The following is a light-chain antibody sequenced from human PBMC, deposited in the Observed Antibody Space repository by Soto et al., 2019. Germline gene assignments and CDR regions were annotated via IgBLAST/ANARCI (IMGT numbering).Light chain of an antibody. V-gene: IGKV3-15*01. CDR1: QSVSSN. CDR3: QQYNNWPPRT. Sequence: EIVMTQSPATLSVSPGERATLSCRASQSVSSNLAWYQQKPGQAPRLLIYGASTRATGIPDRFSGSGSGTEFTLPISGLQSEDFAVYYCQQYNNWPPRTFGQGTKVEIK. CDR2: GAS. J-gene: IGKJ1*01.